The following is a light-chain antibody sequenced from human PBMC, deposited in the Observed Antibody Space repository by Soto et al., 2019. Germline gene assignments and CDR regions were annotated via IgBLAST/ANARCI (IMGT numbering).Light chain of an antibody. Sequence: QSALTQPASVSGSPGQSITISCTGTSRDVGGYNSVSWYQHHPGNAPKLIIFEVDKRLSGVSDRFSGSKSGNTASLTISGLQAEDEADYYCCSYAGSSTWVFGGGTKLTVL. CDR3: CSYAGSSTWV. J-gene: IGLJ3*02. V-gene: IGLV2-23*02. CDR2: EVD. CDR1: SRDVGGYNS.